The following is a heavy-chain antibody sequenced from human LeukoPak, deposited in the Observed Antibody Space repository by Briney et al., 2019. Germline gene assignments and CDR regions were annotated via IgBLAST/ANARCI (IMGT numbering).Heavy chain of an antibody. CDR3: ASSQYYYDNSGHLFHY. Sequence: GESLTISCKGSGYRSVNYWIAWVRQLPGKGLEWMGTIYPGDSDTRFSPSFRGLATFSADKSTSTAYLQWDALKASDTAMYYCASSQYYYDNSGHLFHYWGQGTLVTVSS. CDR1: GYRSVNYW. D-gene: IGHD3-22*01. V-gene: IGHV5-51*01. CDR2: IYPGDSDT. J-gene: IGHJ4*02.